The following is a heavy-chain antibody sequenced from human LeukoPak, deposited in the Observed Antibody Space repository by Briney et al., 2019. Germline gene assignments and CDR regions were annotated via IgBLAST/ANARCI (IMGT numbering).Heavy chain of an antibody. V-gene: IGHV3-23*01. Sequence: PGGSLRLTCAASGFTFSSNTINGGGQPQGQGRGGVSAISGRCGSTYYADSVKGRFTISRDNSKNTLYLQMNSLRAEDTAVYYCAKDLREARRAVAGTVYYWGQGTLVTVFS. CDR1: GFTFSSNT. CDR2: ISGRCGST. D-gene: IGHD6-19*01. CDR3: AKDLREARRAVAGTVYY. J-gene: IGHJ4*02.